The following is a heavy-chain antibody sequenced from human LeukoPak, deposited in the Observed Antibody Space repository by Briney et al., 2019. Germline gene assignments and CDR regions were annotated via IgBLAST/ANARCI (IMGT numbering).Heavy chain of an antibody. CDR2: TYYRSKWYN. V-gene: IGHV6-1*01. CDR1: GDRVSRNSAA. Sequence: SQTLSLTCAISGDRVSRNSAAWNWITQSPSRGLEWLGRTYYRSKWYNDYAVSVESRITINPDTSKNQFSLQLNSVAPEDTAVYYCARADGDRDGYNFWFDPWGQGTLVTVSS. D-gene: IGHD5-24*01. J-gene: IGHJ5*02. CDR3: ARADGDRDGYNFWFDP.